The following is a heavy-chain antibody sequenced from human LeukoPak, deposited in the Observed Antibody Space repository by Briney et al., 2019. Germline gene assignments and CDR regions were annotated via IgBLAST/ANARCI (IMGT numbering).Heavy chain of an antibody. CDR2: IYYSRST. CDR1: GGSTSVHN. D-gene: IGHD3-22*01. V-gene: IGHV4-59*11. Sequence: PSETLSLTCTVSGGSTSVHNWSWIRHPPPQRLWWIGYIYYSRSTIYSPSLQGRVTILIDTSKNQFSLNLSSVTAADTAVYYCAKDRTYDRNGYIDYWGQGTLVTVSS. CDR3: AKDRTYDRNGYIDY. J-gene: IGHJ4*02.